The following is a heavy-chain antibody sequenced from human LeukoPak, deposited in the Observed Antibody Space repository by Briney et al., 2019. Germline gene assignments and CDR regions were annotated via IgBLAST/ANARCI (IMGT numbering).Heavy chain of an antibody. J-gene: IGHJ4*02. Sequence: ASVKASCKASGYSFTSHYMHWVRQAPGQGLEWMGLINPRGTSTIYAEKFQGRVTMTRDTSISTAYMELSRLRSDDTAVYYCARDSDLYSSSWYGVDYWGQGTLVTVSS. V-gene: IGHV1-46*01. CDR2: INPRGTST. D-gene: IGHD6-13*01. CDR3: ARDSDLYSSSWYGVDY. CDR1: GYSFTSHY.